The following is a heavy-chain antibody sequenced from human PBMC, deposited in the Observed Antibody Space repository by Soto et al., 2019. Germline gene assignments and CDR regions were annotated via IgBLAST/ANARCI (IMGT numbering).Heavy chain of an antibody. CDR1: GGSISSNGYY. Sequence: QLQLQESGPGLVKPSETLSLTCTVSGGSISSNGYYWGWIRQPPGKGLEWIGSVYYRGGPNYNPTLMSRLTVSVETSKHQSSLTLLSLSAAGTAVYCCARRPKRGSYSWCFDYWGQGTLVTVSS. J-gene: IGHJ4*02. CDR2: VYYRGGP. D-gene: IGHD1-26*01. V-gene: IGHV4-39*01. CDR3: ARRPKRGSYSWCFDY.